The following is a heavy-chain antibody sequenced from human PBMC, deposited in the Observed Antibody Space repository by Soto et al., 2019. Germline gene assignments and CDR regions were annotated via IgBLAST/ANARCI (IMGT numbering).Heavy chain of an antibody. Sequence: QLQLQESGPGLVKPSETLSLSCTVSGDSISRSSYYWGWIRQPPGKGLEWIGSMYFGGSTYHNPSLKSRATISVDTSKNQFSLNLSSVTAADTAVYYCARHGFLTGWDDYWGQGTLVTVSS. CDR1: GDSISRSSYY. CDR3: ARHGFLTGWDDY. CDR2: MYFGGST. V-gene: IGHV4-39*01. J-gene: IGHJ4*02. D-gene: IGHD3-9*01.